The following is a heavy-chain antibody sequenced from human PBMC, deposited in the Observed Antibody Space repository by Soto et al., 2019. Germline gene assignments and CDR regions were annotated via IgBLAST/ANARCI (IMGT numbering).Heavy chain of an antibody. Sequence: PSETLSLTCAVSGVSISSGNWWTWVRQSPQRGLEYIGEIFHDGTANYNPSLKSRVTISVDTSKNQFSLKLSSVTAADTAVYYCARDIGYYDFWSGYSHPWGQGTLVTVSS. D-gene: IGHD3-3*01. CDR3: ARDIGYYDFWSGYSHP. J-gene: IGHJ5*02. CDR2: IFHDGTA. CDR1: GVSISSGNW. V-gene: IGHV4-4*02.